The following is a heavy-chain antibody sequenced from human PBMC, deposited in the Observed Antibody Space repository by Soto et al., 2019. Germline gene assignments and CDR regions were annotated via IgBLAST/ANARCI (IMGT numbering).Heavy chain of an antibody. V-gene: IGHV4-59*01. Sequence: SETLSLTCTVSGDSISSYYWSWIRQPPGKGLEWIGYIYYSGNTNYNPSLKSRVTISVDTSKNQFSLKLNSVTAADTAVYYCARDLWGYCGADCYPLDVWGQGTTVTVSS. CDR2: IYYSGNT. CDR3: ARDLWGYCGADCYPLDV. CDR1: GDSISSYY. J-gene: IGHJ6*02. D-gene: IGHD2-21*02.